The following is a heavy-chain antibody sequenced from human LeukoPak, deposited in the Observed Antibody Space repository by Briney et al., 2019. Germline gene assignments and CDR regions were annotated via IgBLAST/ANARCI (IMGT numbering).Heavy chain of an antibody. CDR2: IIPIFGTA. CDR1: GGTFSSYA. Sequence: ASVKVSYKASGGTFSSYAISWVRQAPGQGLEWMGGIIPIFGTANYAQKFQGRVTITTDESTSTAYMELSSLRSEDTAVYYCARADCGGDCNDAFDIWGQGTMVTVSS. CDR3: ARADCGGDCNDAFDI. J-gene: IGHJ3*02. V-gene: IGHV1-69*05. D-gene: IGHD2-21*02.